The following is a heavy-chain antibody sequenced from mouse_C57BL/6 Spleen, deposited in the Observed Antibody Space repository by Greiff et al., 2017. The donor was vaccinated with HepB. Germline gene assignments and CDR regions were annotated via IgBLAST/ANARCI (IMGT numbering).Heavy chain of an antibody. V-gene: IGHV1-20*01. D-gene: IGHD2-3*01. CDR3: ARSRDGYYENYAMDY. CDR1: GYSFTGYF. CDR2: INPYNGDT. J-gene: IGHJ4*01. Sequence: VQLQQSGPELVKPGDSVKISCKASGYSFTGYFMNWVMQSHGKSLEWIGRINPYNGDTFYNQKFKGKATLTVDKSSSTAHMELRSLTSEDSAVYYCARSRDGYYENYAMDYWGQGTSVTVSS.